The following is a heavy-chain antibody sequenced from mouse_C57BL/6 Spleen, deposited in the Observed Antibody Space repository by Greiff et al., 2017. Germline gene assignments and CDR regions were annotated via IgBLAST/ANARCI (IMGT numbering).Heavy chain of an antibody. CDR1: GYTFTSYW. D-gene: IGHD2-3*01. Sequence: QVQLQQPGAELVRPGSSVKLSCKASGYTFTSYWMHWVKQRPIQGLEWIGNIDPSDSETHYNQKFKDKATLTVDKSSSTAYMQLSSLTSEDSAVYYYARDGYYEGYAMDYWGQGTSVTVSS. V-gene: IGHV1-52*01. CDR3: ARDGYYEGYAMDY. J-gene: IGHJ4*01. CDR2: IDPSDSET.